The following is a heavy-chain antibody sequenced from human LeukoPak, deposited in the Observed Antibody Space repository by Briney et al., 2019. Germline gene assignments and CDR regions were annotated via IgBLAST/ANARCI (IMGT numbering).Heavy chain of an antibody. CDR2: IGNLHRGGHGDA. CDR1: GLSISRGHF. D-gene: IGHD6-19*01. CDR3: ARQEQWLVPGWFDP. V-gene: IGHV4-38-2*01. J-gene: IGHJ5*02. Sequence: ASETLSLTCSVSGLSISRGHFWAWIRQTPGKGLEWIGSIGNLHRGGHGDAYYNPSLKSRVSLSVDTSKNQFSLKLSSVTAADTAVYYCARQEQWLVPGWFDPWGQGTLVTVSS.